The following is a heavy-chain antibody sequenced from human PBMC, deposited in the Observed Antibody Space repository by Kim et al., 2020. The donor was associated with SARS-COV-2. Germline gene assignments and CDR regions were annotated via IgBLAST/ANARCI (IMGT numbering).Heavy chain of an antibody. CDR3: ARGQGQSGTYYYYYMDV. CDR1: GYTFTSYY. CDR2: INPSGGST. Sequence: ASVKVSCKASGYTFTSYYMHWVRQAPGQGLEWMGIINPSGGSTSYAQKFQGRVTMTRDTSTSTVYMELSSLRSEDTAVYYCARGQGQSGTYYYYYMDVWGKGTTVTVSS. V-gene: IGHV1-46*01. J-gene: IGHJ6*03.